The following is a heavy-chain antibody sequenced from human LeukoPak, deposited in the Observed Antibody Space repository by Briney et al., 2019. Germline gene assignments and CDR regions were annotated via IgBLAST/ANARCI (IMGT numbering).Heavy chain of an antibody. CDR2: IYYSGST. CDR3: ASPPRGPGYYFDY. V-gene: IGHV4-39*01. J-gene: IGHJ4*02. CDR1: GDSISSYY. Sequence: SEILSLTCTVSGDSISSYYWSWIRQPPGKGLEWVGSIYYSGSTYYNPSLKSRVTISVDTSKNQFSLKLSSVTAADTAVYYCASPPRGPGYYFDYWGQGTLVTVSS. D-gene: IGHD6-13*01.